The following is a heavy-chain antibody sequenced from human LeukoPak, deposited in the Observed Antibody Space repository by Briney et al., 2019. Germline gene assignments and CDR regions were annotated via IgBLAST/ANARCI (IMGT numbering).Heavy chain of an antibody. D-gene: IGHD3-16*02. V-gene: IGHV3-23*01. J-gene: IGHJ4*02. CDR1: GFTFSDCA. Sequence: PGGSLRLSCAASGFTFSDCAMTWVRQAPGKGLERVSAIGADAYNTYYADSVKGRFTISRDNSKNTLYLQMNSLRAEDTAVYYCAKDIRSGSLYDYWGQGTLVTVSS. CDR2: IGADAYNT. CDR3: AKDIRSGSLYDY.